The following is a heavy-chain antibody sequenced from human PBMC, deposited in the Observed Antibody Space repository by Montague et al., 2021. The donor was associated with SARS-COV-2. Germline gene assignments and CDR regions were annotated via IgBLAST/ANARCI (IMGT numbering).Heavy chain of an antibody. CDR2: VYTTGST. J-gene: IGHJ4*02. V-gene: IGHV4-61*02. D-gene: IGHD5-12*01. CDR3: ARAVIYGGYAFAYFDF. Sequence: TLSLTCTVSGGSISSDSYYWSWIRQPAGKGLEWIGRVYTTGSTNYNPSLKSRVTISGDTSRNQFSLRLTSVTAADTAMYYCARAVIYGGYAFAYFDFWGKGVLVIVSS. CDR1: GGSISSDSYY.